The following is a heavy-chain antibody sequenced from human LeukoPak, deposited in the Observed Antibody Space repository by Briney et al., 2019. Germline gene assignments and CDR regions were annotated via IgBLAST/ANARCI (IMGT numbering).Heavy chain of an antibody. D-gene: IGHD5-12*01. CDR2: ISSSGSTI. Sequence: GGSLRLSCAASGFTFSSYEMNWVRQAPGKGLEWLSYISSSGSTIYYADSVKGRFTISRDNAKNSLYLQMNSLRAEDTAVYYCARVWIDGMDVWGQGTTVTVSS. V-gene: IGHV3-48*03. CDR3: ARVWIDGMDV. J-gene: IGHJ6*02. CDR1: GFTFSSYE.